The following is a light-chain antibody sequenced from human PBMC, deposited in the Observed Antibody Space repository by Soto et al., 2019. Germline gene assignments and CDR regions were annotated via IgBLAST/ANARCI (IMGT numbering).Light chain of an antibody. CDR3: QQYGRSAFT. V-gene: IGKV3-20*01. J-gene: IGKJ3*01. CDR2: GAS. CDR1: QSVSSNN. Sequence: IVLTQSPGTLSLSPGERVTLSCRASQSVSSNNLAWYQRRPGKAPRVGIYGASTRATGIPERFRGCGSGTDVTLPISRLEPEDCAVYYCQQYGRSAFTFGPWTPGPIK.